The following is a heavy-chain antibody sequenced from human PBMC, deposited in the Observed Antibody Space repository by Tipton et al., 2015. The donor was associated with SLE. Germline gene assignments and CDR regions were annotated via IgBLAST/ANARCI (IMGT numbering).Heavy chain of an antibody. D-gene: IGHD1-20*01. CDR2: IYHSGST. CDR3: ARDRSITGSDY. Sequence: TLSLTCTVSGGSISSSSYYWGWIRQPPGKGLEWIGSIYHSGSTYYNPSLKSRVTISVDTSKNQFSLKVSSVTAADTAVYYCARDRSITGSDYWGQGTLVTVSS. J-gene: IGHJ4*02. V-gene: IGHV4-39*07. CDR1: GGSISSSSYY.